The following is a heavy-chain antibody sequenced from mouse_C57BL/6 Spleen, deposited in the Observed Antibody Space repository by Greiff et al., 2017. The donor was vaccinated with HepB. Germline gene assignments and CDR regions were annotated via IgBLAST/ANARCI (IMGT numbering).Heavy chain of an antibody. CDR3: ARRGVFDYDDEGFAY. V-gene: IGHV1-18*01. J-gene: IGHJ3*01. D-gene: IGHD2-4*01. Sequence: EVKLVESGPELVKPGASVKIPCKASGYTFTDYNMDWVKQSHGKSLEWIGDINPNNGGTIYNQKFKGKATLTVDKSSSTAYMELRSLTSEDTAVYYCARRGVFDYDDEGFAYWGQGTLVTVSA. CDR1: GYTFTDYN. CDR2: INPNNGGT.